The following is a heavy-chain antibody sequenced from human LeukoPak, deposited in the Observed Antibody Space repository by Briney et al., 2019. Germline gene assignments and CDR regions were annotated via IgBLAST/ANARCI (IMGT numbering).Heavy chain of an antibody. V-gene: IGHV4-30-4*08. CDR2: IYYSGST. CDR1: GVSMSSGAFY. J-gene: IGHJ3*02. CDR3: ARAFPFDDYGGPDAFDI. Sequence: PSETLFLTCTVSGVSMSSGAFYWSWIRQHPGKGLEWIGNIYYSGSTYYNPSLKSRVTISVDRSKNQFSLKLTSVTAADTAVYYCARAFPFDDYGGPDAFDIWGQGTMVTVSS. D-gene: IGHD4-23*01.